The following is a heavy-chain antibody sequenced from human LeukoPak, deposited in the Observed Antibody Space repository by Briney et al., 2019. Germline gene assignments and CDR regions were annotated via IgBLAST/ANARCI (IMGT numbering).Heavy chain of an antibody. CDR3: ARYCNGGNCYSGYDY. V-gene: IGHV3-64*01. CDR1: GFTFSSYA. J-gene: IGHJ4*02. D-gene: IGHD2-15*01. CDR2: ISSDGGGT. Sequence: PGGSLRLSCAASGFTFSSYALHWVRQAPGKGLEYVSAISSDGGGTYYANSVKGRFTISRDNSKNTLYLQMGSLRADDMAIYYCARYCNGGNCYSGYDYWGQGTLVTVSS.